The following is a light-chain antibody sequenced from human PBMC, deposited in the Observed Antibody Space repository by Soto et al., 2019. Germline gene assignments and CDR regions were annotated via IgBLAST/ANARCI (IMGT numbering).Light chain of an antibody. CDR2: DAS. CDR1: RGISSN. J-gene: IGKJ1*01. CDR3: QQYYSTPTWT. Sequence: IVMTQSPATLSVSPGERATLSCRASRGISSNLAWYQQKPGQAPRLLIYDASTRATGIPARFSGSGSGTEFTLTISSLQSEDFAVYYCQQYYSTPTWTFGQGTKVEIK. V-gene: IGKV3-15*01.